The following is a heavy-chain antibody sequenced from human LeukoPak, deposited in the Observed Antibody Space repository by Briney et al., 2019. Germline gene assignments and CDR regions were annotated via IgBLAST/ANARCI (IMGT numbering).Heavy chain of an antibody. CDR2: IYYSGST. D-gene: IGHD6-13*01. CDR1: GGSISSDTYY. J-gene: IGHJ4*02. V-gene: IGHV4-39*01. CDR3: ARAMASAGQYYFDF. Sequence: SETLSLTCTVSGGSISSDTYYWAWIRQPPARVLECIGTIYYSGSTYYNPSLNSRVTISVDTSKNQFYLKLSSVTAADTALYYCARAMASAGQYYFDFWGQGTLVTVSS.